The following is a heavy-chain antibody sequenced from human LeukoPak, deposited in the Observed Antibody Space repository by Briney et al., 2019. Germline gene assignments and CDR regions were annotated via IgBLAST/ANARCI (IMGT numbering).Heavy chain of an antibody. D-gene: IGHD3-22*01. J-gene: IGHJ5*02. Sequence: SETLSLTCTVSGGSISSSNYFWGWVRQPPGKGLEWIGYIYYSGSTYYNPSLKSRVTISVDTSKNQFSLRLNSVTAADTAVYYCTRDGPRSSGYPDTWGQGTLVTVSS. CDR3: TRDGPRSSGYPDT. CDR1: GGSISSSNYF. V-gene: IGHV4-31*03. CDR2: IYYSGST.